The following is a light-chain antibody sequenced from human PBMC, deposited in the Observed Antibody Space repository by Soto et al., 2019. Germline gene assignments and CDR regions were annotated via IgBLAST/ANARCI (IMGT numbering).Light chain of an antibody. CDR3: QQANSFPIT. J-gene: IGKJ5*01. Sequence: DVQMTQSPPSVSASGGDRVTITCRASQDVGKWLAWYQQKKGKAPTXXIHGASSLQSGVPPRYSGSVYGTDFNLTISSLQTEDFATYYCQQANSFPITFGQGTRLEIK. CDR1: QDVGKW. V-gene: IGKV1-12*01. CDR2: GAS.